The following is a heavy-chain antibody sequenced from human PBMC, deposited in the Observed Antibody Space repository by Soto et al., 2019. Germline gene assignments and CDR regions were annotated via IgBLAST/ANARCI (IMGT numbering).Heavy chain of an antibody. Sequence: QVQLVQSGAEVKKPGSSVKVSCKASGDTFTTNSLNWVRQAPGQGLEWMGVIIPVVGTTKYAQKYQDRVTITGDKSTNTAYMALSSLRSDDTAVYYCARGLLYASTYFDYWGQGTPVTVSS. J-gene: IGHJ4*02. CDR2: IIPVVGTT. V-gene: IGHV1-69*06. CDR1: GDTFTTNS. D-gene: IGHD2-8*01. CDR3: ARGLLYASTYFDY.